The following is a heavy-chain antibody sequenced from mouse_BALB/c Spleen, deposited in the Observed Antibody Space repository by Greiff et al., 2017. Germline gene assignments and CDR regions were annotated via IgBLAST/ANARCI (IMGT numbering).Heavy chain of an antibody. D-gene: IGHD2-4*01. V-gene: IGHV1S137*01. J-gene: IGHJ4*01. CDR3: ARSNYDYDGVYYAMDY. CDR2: ISTYYGDA. CDR1: GYTFTDYA. Sequence: QVQLQQSGAELVRPGVSVKISCKGSGYTFTDYAMHWVKQSHAKSLEWIGVISTYYGDASYNQKFKGKATMTVDKSSSTAYMELARLTSEDSAIYYCARSNYDYDGVYYAMDYWGQGTSVTVSS.